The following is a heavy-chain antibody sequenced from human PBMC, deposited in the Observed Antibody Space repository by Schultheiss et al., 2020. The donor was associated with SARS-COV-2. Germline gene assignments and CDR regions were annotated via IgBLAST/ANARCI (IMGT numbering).Heavy chain of an antibody. J-gene: IGHJ4*02. Sequence: SGPTLVKPTQTLTLTCTFSGFSLSTSGVGVGWIRQPPGKALEWLALIYWDDDKRYSPSLKSRLTITKDTSKNQVVLTMTNMDPEDTATYYCARSYDSSGYYSVSIFDYWGQGTLVTVSS. CDR1: GFSLSTSGVG. V-gene: IGHV2-5*02. CDR3: ARSYDSSGYYSVSIFDY. D-gene: IGHD3-22*01. CDR2: IYWDDDK.